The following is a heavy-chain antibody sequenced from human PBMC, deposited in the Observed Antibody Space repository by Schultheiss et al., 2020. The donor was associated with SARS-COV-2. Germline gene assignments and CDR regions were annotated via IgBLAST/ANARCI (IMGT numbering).Heavy chain of an antibody. CDR2: IYYSGST. Sequence: SETLSLTCAVSGGSISSGGYSWSWIRQPPGKGLEWIGYIYYSGSTYYNPSLKSRVTISVDTSKNQFSLKLSSVTAADTAVYYCARVPDNWNYVYAFDIWGQGTMVTVSS. J-gene: IGHJ3*02. D-gene: IGHD1-7*01. V-gene: IGHV4-31*11. CDR1: GGSISSGGYS. CDR3: ARVPDNWNYVYAFDI.